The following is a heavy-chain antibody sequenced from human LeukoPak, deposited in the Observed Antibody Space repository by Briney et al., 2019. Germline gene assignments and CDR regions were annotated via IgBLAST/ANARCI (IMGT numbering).Heavy chain of an antibody. CDR3: ASLNYGGNRLDY. J-gene: IGHJ4*02. Sequence: PSETLSHTPALYGGSLSVYYWRGIPQPPGRGLEWVGEINHSGSTQYNPSLKRRANISIQTSKHTFPLKRSSVTAADTAVYYCASLNYGGNRLDYWGEGTLVTVSS. CDR1: GGSLSVYY. D-gene: IGHD4-23*01. V-gene: IGHV4-34*01. CDR2: INHSGST.